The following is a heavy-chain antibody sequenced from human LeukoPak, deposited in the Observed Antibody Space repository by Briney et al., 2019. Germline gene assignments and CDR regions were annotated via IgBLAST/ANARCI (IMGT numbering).Heavy chain of an antibody. CDR1: GYTFTSYD. J-gene: IGHJ3*02. Sequence: ASVKVSCKASGYTFTSYDINWVRQAPGQGLEWMGIINPSGGSTSYAQKFQGRVTMTRDMSTSTVYMELSSLRSEDTAVYYCARVPQSLGITMVRGVYDAFDIWGQGTMVTVSS. D-gene: IGHD3-10*01. V-gene: IGHV1-46*01. CDR3: ARVPQSLGITMVRGVYDAFDI. CDR2: INPSGGST.